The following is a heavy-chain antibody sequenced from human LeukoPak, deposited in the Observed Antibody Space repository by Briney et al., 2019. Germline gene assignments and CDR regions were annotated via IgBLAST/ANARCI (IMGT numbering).Heavy chain of an antibody. CDR1: GFTFTSSA. Sequence: SVKVSCKASGFTFTSSAMQWVRQARGQRLEWIGWIVVGSGNTNYAQKFQERVTITRDMSTSTAYMDLSSLRSEDKAVYYCAAGGRGGHKYWYFDLWGRGTLVTVSS. D-gene: IGHD3-10*01. J-gene: IGHJ2*01. CDR2: IVVGSGNT. CDR3: AAGGRGGHKYWYFDL. V-gene: IGHV1-58*02.